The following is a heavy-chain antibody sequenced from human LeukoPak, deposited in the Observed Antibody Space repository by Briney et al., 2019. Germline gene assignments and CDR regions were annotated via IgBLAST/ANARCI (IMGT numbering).Heavy chain of an antibody. D-gene: IGHD1-26*01. CDR1: GYTFTRYY. V-gene: IGHV1-2*02. J-gene: IGHJ4*02. CDR3: ARGGPYHGFDF. CDR2: VVTNDGGT. Sequence: RASVRVSCKASGYTFTRYYIHWVREAPGQGLEWLGWVVTNDGGTRYARRYQGRVTMTRDTSMNTAFLELSTLTSDDTAVSPCARGGPYHGFDFWGQGTLVTVSS.